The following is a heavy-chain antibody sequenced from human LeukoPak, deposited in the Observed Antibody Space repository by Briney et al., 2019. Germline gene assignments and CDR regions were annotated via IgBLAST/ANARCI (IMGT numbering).Heavy chain of an antibody. J-gene: IGHJ3*02. V-gene: IGHV3-33*01. CDR3: ARSQYGSGSGQNDACDI. D-gene: IGHD3-10*01. Sequence: PGGSLRLSCAASGFTFSSYGMHWVRQAPGKGLEWVAVIWYDGSKKYYADSVKDRFSISRDDSKNTLYLQMNSLRAEDTAVYYCARSQYGSGSGQNDACDIWGQGTMVTVSS. CDR1: GFTFSSYG. CDR2: IWYDGSKK.